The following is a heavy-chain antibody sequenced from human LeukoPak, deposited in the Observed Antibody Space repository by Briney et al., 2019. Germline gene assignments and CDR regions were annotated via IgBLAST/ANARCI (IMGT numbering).Heavy chain of an antibody. CDR2: IIPIFGTA. V-gene: IGHV1-69*01. J-gene: IGHJ2*01. D-gene: IGHD6-19*01. Sequence: ASVKVSCKASGGTFSSYAISWVRQAPGQGLEWMGGIIPIFGTANYAQKFQGRVTITADESTSTAYMELNSLRSEDTAVYYCARHVFRNIAVAGTDPNWYFDLWGRGTLVTVSS. CDR1: GGTFSSYA. CDR3: ARHVFRNIAVAGTDPNWYFDL.